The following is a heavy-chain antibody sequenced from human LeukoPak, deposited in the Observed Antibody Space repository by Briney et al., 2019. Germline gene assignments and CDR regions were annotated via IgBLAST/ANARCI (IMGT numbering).Heavy chain of an antibody. CDR3: AGARSGWYNHDAFDI. V-gene: IGHV3-23*01. J-gene: IGHJ3*02. CDR1: GFTFSSYA. D-gene: IGHD6-19*01. Sequence: GGSLRLSRAASGFTFSSYAMSWVRQAPGKGLEWVSAISGSGGSTYYADSVKGRFTISRDNSKNTLYLQMNSLRAEDTAVYYCAGARSGWYNHDAFDIWGQGTMVTVSS. CDR2: ISGSGGST.